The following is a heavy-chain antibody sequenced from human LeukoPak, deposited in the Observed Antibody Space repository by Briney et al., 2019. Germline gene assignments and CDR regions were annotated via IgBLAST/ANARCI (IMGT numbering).Heavy chain of an antibody. CDR3: ARGEFCGGGSCSANFDH. D-gene: IGHD2-15*01. CDR1: GDTFSSYA. J-gene: IGHJ4*02. Sequence: ASVKVSCKASGDTFSSYAITWVRQAPGQGLEWMGRIIPILGIANYAQKFQGRVTITAGKSTSTAYMELSSLRSEDTAVYYCARGEFCGGGSCSANFDHWGQGTLVTVSS. V-gene: IGHV1-69*04. CDR2: IIPILGIA.